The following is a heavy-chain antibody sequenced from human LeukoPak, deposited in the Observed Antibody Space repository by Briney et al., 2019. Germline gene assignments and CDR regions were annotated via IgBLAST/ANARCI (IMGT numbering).Heavy chain of an antibody. V-gene: IGHV1-46*01. D-gene: IGHD3-22*01. CDR3: SRDPRPSGSEYYYDSGGFLI. CDR1: GYTFTSYY. CDR2: INPSSGST. J-gene: IGHJ4*02. Sequence: ASVKVSCKASGYTFTSYYMHWVRQAPGQGLEWMGIINPSSGSTSFAQKFLGRVTMTRDTSTSTVYMELSSLRSEDTAVYFCSRDPRPSGSEYYYDSGGFLIWGQGTLVTVSS.